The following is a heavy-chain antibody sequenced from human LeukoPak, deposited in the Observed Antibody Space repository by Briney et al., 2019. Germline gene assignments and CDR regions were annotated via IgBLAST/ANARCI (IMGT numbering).Heavy chain of an antibody. J-gene: IGHJ4*02. CDR3: ATLYYYGSGTYLGRL. V-gene: IGHV4-39*01. CDR1: GGSISSSSYY. D-gene: IGHD3-10*01. Sequence: SETLTLTCTVSGGSISSSSYYWGWIRQPPGKGLEWIGNVYYSGTTYYNPSLKSRVTISVDTSKNQFSLKLSSVTAADTAVYYCATLYYYGSGTYLGRLWGQGTPVTVSS. CDR2: VYYSGTT.